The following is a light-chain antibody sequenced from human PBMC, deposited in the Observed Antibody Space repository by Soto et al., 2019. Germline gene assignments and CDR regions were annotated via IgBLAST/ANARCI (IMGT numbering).Light chain of an antibody. V-gene: IGKV3-20*01. J-gene: IGKJ2*01. CDR3: QRYDISPFP. Sequence: EIVLTQSPGTLSLSPGERATLSCRASQSVSSTYLAWYQQKPGQAPRLLIYDASSRATGIPDRFSGSGSGTDFTLTISILEPEDFAVYYCQRYDISPFPFGQGTKLKIK. CDR1: QSVSSTY. CDR2: DAS.